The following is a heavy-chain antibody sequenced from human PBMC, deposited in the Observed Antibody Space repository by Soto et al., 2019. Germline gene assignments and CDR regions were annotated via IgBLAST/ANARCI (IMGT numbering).Heavy chain of an antibody. CDR3: ARAIAAAATYDAFDI. J-gene: IGHJ3*02. Sequence: SGPTLVNPTQTLTLTCTFSGFSLSTSGMCVSWIRQPPGKALEWLALIDWDDDKYYSTSLKTSLTISKDTSKNQVVLTMTIMDPVDTATYYCARAIAAAATYDAFDIWGQGTMVTVSS. D-gene: IGHD6-13*01. V-gene: IGHV2-70*01. CDR2: IDWDDDK. CDR1: GFSLSTSGMC.